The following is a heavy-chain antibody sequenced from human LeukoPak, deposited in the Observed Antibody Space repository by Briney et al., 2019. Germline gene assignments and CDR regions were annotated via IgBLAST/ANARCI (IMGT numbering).Heavy chain of an antibody. J-gene: IGHJ4*02. CDR1: GFTFSSYA. D-gene: IGHD5-18*01. CDR2: ISYDGSNK. CDR3: ARDEYSYGYRYYFDY. Sequence: PGGPLRLSCAASGFTFSSYAMHWVRQAPGKGLEGVAVISYDGSNKYYADSVKGRFTLSRDNSKNTLYLQMNSLRAEDTAVYYCARDEYSYGYRYYFDYWGQGTLVTVSS. V-gene: IGHV3-30*04.